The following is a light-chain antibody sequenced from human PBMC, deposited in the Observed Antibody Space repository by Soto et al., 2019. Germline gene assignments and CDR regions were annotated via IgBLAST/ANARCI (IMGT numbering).Light chain of an antibody. J-gene: IGLJ1*01. CDR1: SSDVGGYNF. V-gene: IGLV2-8*01. CDR2: DVT. Sequence: QSALTQPPSASGSPGPSVTLSCIGTSSDVGGYNFVSWYQQHPGKAPQLMIYDVTKRPSGVPDRFSGSKSGNTASLTVSGLQADDEADYYCSSYADSNKLGVFGTGTQLTVL. CDR3: SSYADSNKLGV.